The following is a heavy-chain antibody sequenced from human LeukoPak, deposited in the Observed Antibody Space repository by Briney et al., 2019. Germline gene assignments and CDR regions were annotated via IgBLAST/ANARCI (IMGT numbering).Heavy chain of an antibody. J-gene: IGHJ4*02. CDR1: GFTFSSYG. CDR2: ISYDGSNK. D-gene: IGHD6-6*01. Sequence: GGSLRLSCAASGFTFSSYGRHWVRQAPGKGLEWVAVISYDGSNKYYADSVKGRFTISRDNSKNTLYLQMNSLRAEDTAVYYCAKGSIAARPHDYFDYWGRGTLVTVSS. CDR3: AKGSIAARPHDYFDY. V-gene: IGHV3-30*18.